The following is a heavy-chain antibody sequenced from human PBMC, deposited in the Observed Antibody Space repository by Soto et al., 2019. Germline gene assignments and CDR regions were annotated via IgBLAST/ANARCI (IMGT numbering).Heavy chain of an antibody. Sequence: ASVKVSCKASGYTFTSYGISWVRQAPGQGLEWMGWISAYNGNTNYAQKLQGRVTMTTDTSTSTAYMELRSLRSDDTAVYYCARVSRYPSGSYYYYYYYGMDVWGQGTTVTVSS. V-gene: IGHV1-18*01. CDR2: ISAYNGNT. D-gene: IGHD1-26*01. CDR3: ARVSRYPSGSYYYYYYYGMDV. J-gene: IGHJ6*02. CDR1: GYTFTSYG.